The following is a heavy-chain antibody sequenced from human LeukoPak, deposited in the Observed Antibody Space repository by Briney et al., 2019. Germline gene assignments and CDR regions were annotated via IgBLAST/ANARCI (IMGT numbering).Heavy chain of an antibody. CDR3: ARSPVLFMVRGVIIYFDY. V-gene: IGHV3-7*01. D-gene: IGHD3-10*01. CDR2: IKQDGSEK. CDR1: GFTFSSYW. J-gene: IGHJ4*02. Sequence: GGSLRLSCAASGFTFSSYWMSWVRQAPGKGLGWVANIKQDGSEKYYVDSVKGRFTISRDNAKNSLYLQMNSLRAEDTAVYYSARSPVLFMVRGVIIYFDYWGQGTLVTVSS.